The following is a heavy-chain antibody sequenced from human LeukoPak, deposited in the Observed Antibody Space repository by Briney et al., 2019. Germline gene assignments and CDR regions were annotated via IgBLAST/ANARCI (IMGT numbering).Heavy chain of an antibody. CDR3: AREYYYDSSGYYPFDY. Sequence: GGSLRLSCAASGXTFSNYGMHWVRQAPGKGLEWVAVIWYDGTNKYYADSVKGRFTISRDNSKNTLYLQMNSLRAEDTALYYCAREYYYDSSGYYPFDYWGQGTLVTVSS. CDR1: GXTFSNYG. CDR2: IWYDGTNK. D-gene: IGHD3-22*01. J-gene: IGHJ4*02. V-gene: IGHV3-33*01.